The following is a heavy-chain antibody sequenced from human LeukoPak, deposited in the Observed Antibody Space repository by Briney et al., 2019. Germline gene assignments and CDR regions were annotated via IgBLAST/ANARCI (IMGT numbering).Heavy chain of an antibody. CDR3: ARDHNWGPDF. CDR2: IHPKTGRT. D-gene: IGHD7-27*01. Sequence: ASVTVSCTASGYTFIDNYFHWGRQAPGQGLEWVGWIHPKTGRTHYAQNFQGRVTLTRDTSISTAYMYLSGLTSDDTAIYYCARDHNWGPDFWGQGTLVTVSS. V-gene: IGHV1-2*02. CDR1: GYTFIDNY. J-gene: IGHJ4*02.